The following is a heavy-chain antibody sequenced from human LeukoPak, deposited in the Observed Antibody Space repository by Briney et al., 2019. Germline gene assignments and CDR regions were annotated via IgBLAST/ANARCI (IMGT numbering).Heavy chain of an antibody. V-gene: IGHV3-74*01. CDR1: GFTFSSYW. J-gene: IGHJ4*02. CDR3: AREVEGFDY. Sequence: GGSLRLSCAASGFTFSSYWMHWVRQAPGKGLVWGSRINSDGSSTSYADSVKGLFTISRDNAKITLYLQMNSLRAEDTAVYYCAREVEGFDYWGQGTLVTVSS. CDR2: INSDGSST.